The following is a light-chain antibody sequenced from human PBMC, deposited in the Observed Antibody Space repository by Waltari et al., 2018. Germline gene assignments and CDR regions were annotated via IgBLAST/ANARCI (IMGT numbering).Light chain of an antibody. CDR3: QQYGSSPWT. CDR2: GAS. CDR1: QSVSGSY. J-gene: IGKJ1*01. Sequence: EIVLTQSPGTLSLSPGERATFSCRASQSVSGSYLAWYQQRPGQAPRLLIYGASSRATGIPDRFSGSGSETDFTLTISRLEPEDFAVYYCQQYGSSPWTFGQGTKVEIK. V-gene: IGKV3-20*01.